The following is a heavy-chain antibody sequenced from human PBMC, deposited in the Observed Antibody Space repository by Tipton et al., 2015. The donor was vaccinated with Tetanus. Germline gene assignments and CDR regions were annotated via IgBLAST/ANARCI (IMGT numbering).Heavy chain of an antibody. D-gene: IGHD2-21*02. CDR1: GGSIISADHY. CDR3: VRDRARACGGDCYPGGFVI. J-gene: IGHJ3*02. Sequence: TLSLTCTVSGGSIISADHYWSWIRQPPGKGLEWIGYICYSGSTYYNPSLKGRVTVSLDTSKNQFSLRLTSVTDADTAVYYCVRDRARACGGDCYPGGFVIWGQGTMVSVSS. CDR2: ICYSGST. V-gene: IGHV4-30-4*01.